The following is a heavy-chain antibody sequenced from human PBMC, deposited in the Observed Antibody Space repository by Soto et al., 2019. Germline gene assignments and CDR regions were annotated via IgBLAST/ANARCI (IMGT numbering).Heavy chain of an antibody. CDR1: GGSISSGGYY. CDR3: ARGDYYDSSGPWYNWFDP. J-gene: IGHJ5*02. D-gene: IGHD3-22*01. Sequence: PSETLSLTCTVSGGSISSGGYYWSWIRQHPGKGLEWIGYIYYSGSTYYNPSLKGRVTISVDTSKNQFSLKLSSVTAADTAVYYCARGDYYDSSGPWYNWFDPWGQGTLVTVSS. CDR2: IYYSGST. V-gene: IGHV4-31*03.